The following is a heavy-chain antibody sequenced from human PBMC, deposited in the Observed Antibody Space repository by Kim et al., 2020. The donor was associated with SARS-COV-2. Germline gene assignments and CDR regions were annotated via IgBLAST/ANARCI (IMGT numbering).Heavy chain of an antibody. D-gene: IGHD5-18*01. CDR3: ARDPSQRGYSYGGFDY. J-gene: IGHJ4*02. CDR2: ISSSSSYI. CDR1: GFTFSSYS. V-gene: IGHV3-21*01. Sequence: GGSLRLSCAASGFTFSSYSMNWVRQAPGKGLEWVSSISSSSSYIYYADSVKGRFTISRDNAKNSLYLQMNSLRAEDTAVYYCARDPSQRGYSYGGFDYWGQGTLVTVSS.